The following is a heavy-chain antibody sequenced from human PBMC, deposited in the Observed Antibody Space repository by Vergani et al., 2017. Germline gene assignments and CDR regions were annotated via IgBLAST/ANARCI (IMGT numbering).Heavy chain of an antibody. Sequence: EVQLVESGGGLVKPGGSLRLSCAASGFSFSSYSMNWVRQAPGKGLEWVASISGSSSYVFYRDSVEGRFTITRDNAKKSVYLQMNSLRAEDTAMYYCARGGLPFDYWGQGTLVTVSS. D-gene: IGHD5-18*01. CDR1: GFSFSSYS. J-gene: IGHJ4*02. V-gene: IGHV3-21*02. CDR2: ISGSSSYV. CDR3: ARGGLPFDY.